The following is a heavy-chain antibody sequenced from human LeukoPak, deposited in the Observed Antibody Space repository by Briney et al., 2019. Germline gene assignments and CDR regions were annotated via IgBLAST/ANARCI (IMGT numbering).Heavy chain of an antibody. V-gene: IGHV4-39*01. CDR3: ASGGSYGPYAQTPFDY. D-gene: IGHD3-16*01. CDR2: IYYSGST. J-gene: IGHJ4*02. Sequence: SETLSLTCTVSGGSISSSSYYWGWIRQPPGKGLEWIGSIYYSGSTYYNPSLKSRVTISVDTSKNQFSLKLSSVTAADTAVYYCASGGSYGPYAQTPFDYWGQGTLVTVSS. CDR1: GGSISSSSYY.